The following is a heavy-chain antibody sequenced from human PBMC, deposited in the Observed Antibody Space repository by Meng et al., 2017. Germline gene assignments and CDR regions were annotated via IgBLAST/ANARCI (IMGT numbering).Heavy chain of an antibody. J-gene: IGHJ4*02. CDR1: GYTFPDYW. Sequence: QGQPVQSGAEGKKPGASVKVSCKASGYTFPDYWLHWVRRAPGQGLEWMGWISAYNGNTNYAQKLQGRVTMTTDTSTSTAYMELRSLRSDDTAVYYCAIYDILTGYHRDYWGQGTLVTVSS. CDR2: ISAYNGNT. V-gene: IGHV1-18*04. D-gene: IGHD3-9*01. CDR3: AIYDILTGYHRDY.